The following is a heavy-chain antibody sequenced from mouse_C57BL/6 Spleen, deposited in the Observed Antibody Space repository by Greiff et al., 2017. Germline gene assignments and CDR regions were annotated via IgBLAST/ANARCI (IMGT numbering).Heavy chain of an antibody. D-gene: IGHD2-3*01. V-gene: IGHV1-50*01. CDR2: IDPSDSYT. CDR3: ARGLLRTGPMGY. J-gene: IGHJ4*01. Sequence: VQLQQPGAELVKPGASVKLSCKASGYTFTSYWMQWVKQRPGQGLEWIGEIDPSDSYTNYNQKFKGKATLTVDTSSSTAYMQLSSLTSEDSAVYYCARGLLRTGPMGYWGQGASVTVSS. CDR1: GYTFTSYW.